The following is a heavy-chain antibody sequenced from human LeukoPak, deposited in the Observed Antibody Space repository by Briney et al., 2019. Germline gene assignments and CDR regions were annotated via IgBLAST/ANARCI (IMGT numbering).Heavy chain of an antibody. CDR1: GFTFSSYA. V-gene: IGHV3-23*01. J-gene: IGHJ4*02. Sequence: GGSLRLSCAASGFTFSSYAMSWVRQAPGKGLEWVSAISGSGGSTYYADSVEGRFTISRDNSKNTLYLQMNSLRAEDTAVYYCAKASKIVVVPAAIRDYWGQGTLVTVSS. CDR2: ISGSGGST. D-gene: IGHD2-2*01. CDR3: AKASKIVVVPAAIRDY.